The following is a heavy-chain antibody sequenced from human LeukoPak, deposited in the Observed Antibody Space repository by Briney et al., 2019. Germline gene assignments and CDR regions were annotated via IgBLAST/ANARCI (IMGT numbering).Heavy chain of an antibody. V-gene: IGHV1-8*01. CDR1: GYTFTSYD. CDR3: ARVSRGYFDWLLYYYYGMDA. D-gene: IGHD3-9*01. Sequence: ASVKVSCKASGYTFTSYDINWVRQATGQGLEWMGWMNPNSGNTGYAQKFQGRVTMTRNTSISTAYMELSSLRSEDTAVYYCARVSRGYFDWLLYYYYGMDAWGQGTTVTVSS. J-gene: IGHJ6*02. CDR2: MNPNSGNT.